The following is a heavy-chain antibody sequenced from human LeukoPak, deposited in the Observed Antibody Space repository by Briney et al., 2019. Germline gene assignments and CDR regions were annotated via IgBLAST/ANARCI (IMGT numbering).Heavy chain of an antibody. V-gene: IGHV3-15*01. CDR1: GFTFSNAW. D-gene: IGHD2-21*02. CDR2: IKSKTDGGTT. CDR3: TTEYCGADCYFDY. Sequence: PGGSLRLSCAASGFTFSNAWMSWVRQAPGKGLEWVGRIKSKTDGGTTDYAAPVKGRFTISRDDSKNTLYLQMNSLKTEDTAVYYCTTEYCGADCYFDYWGQGTLVTVSS. J-gene: IGHJ4*02.